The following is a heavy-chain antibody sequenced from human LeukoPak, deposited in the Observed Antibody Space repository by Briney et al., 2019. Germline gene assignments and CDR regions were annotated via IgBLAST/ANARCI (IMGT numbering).Heavy chain of an antibody. Sequence: PAGSLRLSCAVSGFTFSDYYMSWIRQAPGKGLEWVSYISSSGSTIYYADSVKGRFTISRDKAKNSLYLQMNSLRAEDTAVYYCARIPYCSSTSCHYYYYMDVWGKGTTVTVSS. CDR3: ARIPYCSSTSCHYYYYMDV. J-gene: IGHJ6*03. D-gene: IGHD2-2*01. CDR1: GFTFSDYY. CDR2: ISSSGSTI. V-gene: IGHV3-11*01.